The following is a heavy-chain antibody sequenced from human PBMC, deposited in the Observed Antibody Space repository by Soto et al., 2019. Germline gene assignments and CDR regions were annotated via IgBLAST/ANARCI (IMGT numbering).Heavy chain of an antibody. Sequence: QVQPVQSGAEVKKPASSVKVSCKASGGTFSSYAISWVRQAPGQGLEWMGGIIPISGTANYAQKFQGRVTITADESTSTAYMELSSLRSEDTAVYYCARSQGSSTSLENYYYYYYGMDVWGQGTTVTVSS. D-gene: IGHD2-2*01. V-gene: IGHV1-69*01. CDR2: IIPISGTA. CDR3: ARSQGSSTSLENYYYYYYGMDV. J-gene: IGHJ6*02. CDR1: GGTFSSYA.